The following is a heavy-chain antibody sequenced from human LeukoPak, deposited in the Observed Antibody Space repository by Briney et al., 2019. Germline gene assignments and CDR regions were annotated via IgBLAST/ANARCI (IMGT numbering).Heavy chain of an antibody. D-gene: IGHD5-12*01. Sequence: GGSLRLSCAASGFTFSSYAMHWVRQAPGKGLEWVAVISYDGSNKYYADSVKGRFTISRDNSKNSLYLQMNSLRVDDTAVYYCARGGYSFDYLGQGTLVTVSS. CDR2: ISYDGSNK. J-gene: IGHJ4*02. CDR1: GFTFSSYA. V-gene: IGHV3-30*04. CDR3: ARGGYSFDY.